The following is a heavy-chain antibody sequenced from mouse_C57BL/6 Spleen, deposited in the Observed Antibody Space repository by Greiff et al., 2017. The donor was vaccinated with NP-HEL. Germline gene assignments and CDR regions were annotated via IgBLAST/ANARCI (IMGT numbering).Heavy chain of an antibody. CDR2: ISNGGGST. Sequence: EVQLVESGGGLVQPGGSLKLSCAASGFTFSDYYMYWVRQTPEKRLEWVAYISNGGGSTYYPDTVKGRFTISRDNAKNTLYLQMSRLKSEDTAMYYCARQGGNSWYFDVWGTGTTVTVSS. V-gene: IGHV5-12*01. D-gene: IGHD2-1*01. CDR3: ARQGGNSWYFDV. J-gene: IGHJ1*03. CDR1: GFTFSDYY.